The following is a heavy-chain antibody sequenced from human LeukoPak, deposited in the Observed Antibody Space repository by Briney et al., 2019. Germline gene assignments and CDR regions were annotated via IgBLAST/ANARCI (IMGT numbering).Heavy chain of an antibody. CDR3: ARRVVNNRNWYFDL. J-gene: IGHJ2*01. D-gene: IGHD4-23*01. CDR2: IYPGDSDT. V-gene: IGHV5-51*01. Sequence: GESLKISCKGSGYTFTTYWIGWVRQMPGKGLEWMAIIYPGDSDTRYSPSFQGQVTISADKSINTAYLQWSSLKASDTAMYYCARRVVNNRNWYFDLWGRGTLVTVSS. CDR1: GYTFTTYW.